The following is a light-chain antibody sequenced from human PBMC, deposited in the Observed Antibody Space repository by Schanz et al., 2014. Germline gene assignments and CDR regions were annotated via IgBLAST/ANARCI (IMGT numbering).Light chain of an antibody. J-gene: IGKJ2*01. CDR1: QSLTSGY. CDR2: GTS. Sequence: EIVLTQSPGTLSLSPGERGTLSCRASQSLTSGYLAWYQQKPGQAPRLLIYGTSSRATGVPDRFGGSGSGTDFTLTISRLEPDDFAVYYCQQYGTFPYTFGQGTKLEIK. V-gene: IGKV3-20*01. CDR3: QQYGTFPYT.